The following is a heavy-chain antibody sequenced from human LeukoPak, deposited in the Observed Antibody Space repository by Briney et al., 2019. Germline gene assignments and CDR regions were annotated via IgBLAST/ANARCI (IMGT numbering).Heavy chain of an antibody. D-gene: IGHD2-2*01. CDR3: ARAGSAYCRSTSCYEDYYYYMDV. V-gene: IGHV4-59*01. CDR2: IYYSGST. Sequence: SETLSLTCTVSGGSISSYYWSWIRQPPGKGLEWIGYIYYSGSTNYNPALKSRVTISVDTSKNQFALKLSSVTAAATAVYYCARAGSAYCRSTSCYEDYYYYMDVWGKGTTVTISS. J-gene: IGHJ6*03. CDR1: GGSISSYY.